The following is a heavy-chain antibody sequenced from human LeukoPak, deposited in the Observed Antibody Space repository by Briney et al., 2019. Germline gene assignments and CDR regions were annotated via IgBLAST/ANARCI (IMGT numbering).Heavy chain of an antibody. Sequence: PGGSLRLSCVASGFNFRSFAMHWVRQAPGKGLEWVATIWWDGTKTNYADSVRGRLTISRDNAQSSLNLQMNSLRAEDSAVYYCARWGVNAGLDRWGQGTLVIVSS. CDR2: IWWDGTKT. CDR3: ARWGVNAGLDR. D-gene: IGHD3-10*01. CDR1: GFNFRSFA. V-gene: IGHV3-33*03. J-gene: IGHJ5*01.